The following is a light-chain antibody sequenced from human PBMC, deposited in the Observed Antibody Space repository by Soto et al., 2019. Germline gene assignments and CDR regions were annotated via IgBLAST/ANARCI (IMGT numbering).Light chain of an antibody. CDR1: SSDVGGYNY. Sequence: QSALTQPASVSGSPGQSIPISCTGTSSDVGGYNYVSWYQQHPGKAPKLMIYEVSNRPSGVSNRFSGSKSGNTASLTISGLQAEDEADYYCSSYTSSSTLVFGTGTQLTVL. V-gene: IGLV2-14*01. CDR3: SSYTSSSTLV. J-gene: IGLJ1*01. CDR2: EVS.